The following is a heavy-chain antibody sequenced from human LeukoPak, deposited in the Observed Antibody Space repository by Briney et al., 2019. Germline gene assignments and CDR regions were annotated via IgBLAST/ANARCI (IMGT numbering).Heavy chain of an antibody. CDR2: IYYSGST. D-gene: IGHD4-23*01. V-gene: IGHV4-59*01. Sequence: RSSETLSLTCAVYGGSFSGYYWSWLRQPPGKGLEWIGYIYYSGSTSYNPSLKSRVTISVDTSKNQFSLKLSSVTAADTAVYYCAREGARWEPSFSAFDIWGQGTMVTVSS. CDR1: GGSFSGYY. J-gene: IGHJ3*02. CDR3: AREGARWEPSFSAFDI.